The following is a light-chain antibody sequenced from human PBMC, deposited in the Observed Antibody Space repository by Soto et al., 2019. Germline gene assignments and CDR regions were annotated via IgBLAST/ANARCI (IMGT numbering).Light chain of an antibody. CDR2: DVS. V-gene: IGKV1-13*02. Sequence: AIQVTQSPSSLSASVGDRVTMTCRASQDIRGALAWYQQKSGKPPNLLIYDVSTLEGRVPSRFSGSGSGTEFTLTISSLQPEDFGTYYCQQFNSYPITFGHGTRLEIK. CDR1: QDIRGA. J-gene: IGKJ5*01. CDR3: QQFNSYPIT.